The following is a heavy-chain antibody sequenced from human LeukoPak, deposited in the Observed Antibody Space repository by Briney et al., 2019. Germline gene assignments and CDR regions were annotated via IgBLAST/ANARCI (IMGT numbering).Heavy chain of an antibody. CDR1: GFTFSSYA. CDR3: ARGPPSYDSSGYYPLEY. Sequence: PEGSLRLSCAASGFTFSSYAMHWVRQAPGKGLEWVAVISYDGSNKYYADSVKGRFTISRDNSKNTLYPQMNSLRAEDTAVYYCARGPPSYDSSGYYPLEYWGQGTLVTVSS. V-gene: IGHV3-30-3*01. D-gene: IGHD3-22*01. CDR2: ISYDGSNK. J-gene: IGHJ4*02.